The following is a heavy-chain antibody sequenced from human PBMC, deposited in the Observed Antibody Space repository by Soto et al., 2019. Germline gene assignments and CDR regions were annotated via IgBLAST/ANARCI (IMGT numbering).Heavy chain of an antibody. J-gene: IGHJ3*01. CDR3: VRDSEWELTNGFEV. CDR1: GFSFSNYG. D-gene: IGHD1-7*01. Sequence: QVHLVESGGGVVQPGTSLRLSCAASGFSFSNYGMHWVRQAPGKGLEWVAVTWYDGSTTYYPDSVRGRFTVSRDNPKNQLYLQMDSLRDEDTAVYFCVRDSEWELTNGFEVWGQGTTVIVSS. CDR2: TWYDGSTT. V-gene: IGHV3-33*01.